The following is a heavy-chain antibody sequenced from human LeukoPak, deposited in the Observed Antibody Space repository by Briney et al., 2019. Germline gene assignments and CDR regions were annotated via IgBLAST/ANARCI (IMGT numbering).Heavy chain of an antibody. V-gene: IGHV3-23*01. CDR2: ISGSGGST. Sequence: GGSLRLSCAASGFTFSIYAMSWVRQAPGKGLEWVSAISGSGGSTYYADSVKGRFTISRDNSKNTLYLQMNSLRAEDTAVYYCARLPGAALTRSAFDIWGQGTMVTVSS. CDR1: GFTFSIYA. J-gene: IGHJ3*02. D-gene: IGHD6-6*01. CDR3: ARLPGAALTRSAFDI.